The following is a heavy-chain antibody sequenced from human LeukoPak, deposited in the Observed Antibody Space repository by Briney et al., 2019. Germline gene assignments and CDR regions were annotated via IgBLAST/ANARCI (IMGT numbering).Heavy chain of an antibody. D-gene: IGHD2-15*01. J-gene: IGHJ5*02. CDR3: ARHVSQGDLAARFGGPNWFDP. V-gene: IGHV4-59*08. CDR2: IYYSGST. CDR1: GGSISSYY. Sequence: SETLSLTCTVSGGSISSYYWSWIRQPLGKGLEWIGYIYYSGSTNYNPSLKSRVTISVDTSKNQFSLKLSSVTAADTAVYYCARHVSQGDLAARFGGPNWFDPWGQGTLVTVSS.